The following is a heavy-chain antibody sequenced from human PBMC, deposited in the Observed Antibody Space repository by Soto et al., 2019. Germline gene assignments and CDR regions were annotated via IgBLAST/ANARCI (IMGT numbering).Heavy chain of an antibody. CDR3: VRGGPYCSSTSCHESTYYYYGMDV. CDR2: INPSGGST. Sequence: ASVKVSCKASGYTFTSYYMHWVRQSPGQGLEWMGIINPSGGSTSYAQKFQGRVTMTRDTSTSTVYMELSSLRSEDTAVYYCVRGGPYCSSTSCHESTYYYYGMDVWGQGTTVTVSS. D-gene: IGHD2-2*01. CDR1: GYTFTSYY. J-gene: IGHJ6*02. V-gene: IGHV1-46*01.